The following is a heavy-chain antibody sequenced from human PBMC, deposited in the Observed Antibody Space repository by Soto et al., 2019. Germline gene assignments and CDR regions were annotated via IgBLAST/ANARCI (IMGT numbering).Heavy chain of an antibody. CDR1: GGSISTPNYY. D-gene: IGHD3-22*01. J-gene: IGHJ3*02. CDR2: LYYTGST. CDR3: ASHGSYYYDSWAVPFDI. V-gene: IGHV4-39*01. Sequence: SETLSLTCTVSGGSISTPNYYWGWIRQPPGKGLEWIGTLYYTGSTFHNPSVKSRVTISVDTSKNQFSLKLSSVTAADTSVYYCASHGSYYYDSWAVPFDIWGQGTMVTVSS.